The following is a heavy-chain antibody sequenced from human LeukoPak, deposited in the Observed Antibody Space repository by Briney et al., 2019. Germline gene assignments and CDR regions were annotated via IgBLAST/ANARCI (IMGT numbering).Heavy chain of an antibody. J-gene: IGHJ4*02. CDR1: GGSISSGGYS. Sequence: SQTLSLTCAVSGGSISSGGYSWRWIRQPPGKGLEWIGYIYHSGSTNYNPSLRSRVTISVDTSKNQFSLKLSSVTAADTAVYYCARGFGMTTVTGFDYWGQGTLVTVSS. D-gene: IGHD4-17*01. V-gene: IGHV4-30-2*01. CDR2: IYHSGST. CDR3: ARGFGMTTVTGFDY.